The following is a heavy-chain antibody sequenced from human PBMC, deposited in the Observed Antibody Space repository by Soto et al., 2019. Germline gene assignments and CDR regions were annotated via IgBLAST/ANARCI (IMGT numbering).Heavy chain of an antibody. CDR1: GFTFSSYG. J-gene: IGHJ3*02. CDR2: ISYDGSNK. Sequence: GGSLRLSCAASGFTFSSYGMHWVRQAPGKGLEWGAVISYDGSNKYYADSVKGQFTISRDNSKNTLNLQMNSLRAEDTAVYYCAKDRDYYDSSGYYIPAGAFDIWGQGTMVTVSS. V-gene: IGHV3-30*18. D-gene: IGHD3-22*01. CDR3: AKDRDYYDSSGYYIPAGAFDI.